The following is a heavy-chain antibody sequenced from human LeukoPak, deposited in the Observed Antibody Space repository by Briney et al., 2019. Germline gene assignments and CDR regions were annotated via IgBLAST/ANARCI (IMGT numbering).Heavy chain of an antibody. V-gene: IGHV3-21*04. D-gene: IGHD6-19*01. J-gene: IGHJ4*02. CDR2: ISSSSSYI. CDR3: AKVSSGWYWNYFDY. CDR1: GFTFSSYP. Sequence: GGSLRLSCAASGFTFSSYPMSWVRQAPGKGLEWVSSISSSSSYIYYADSVKGRFTISRDNAKNSLYLQMNSLRAEDTALYYCAKVSSGWYWNYFDYWGQGTLVTVSS.